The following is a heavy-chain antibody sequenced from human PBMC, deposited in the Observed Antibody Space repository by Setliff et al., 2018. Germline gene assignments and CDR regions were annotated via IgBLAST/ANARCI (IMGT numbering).Heavy chain of an antibody. Sequence: ASVQVSCKASGYTFTSYYIHWVRQAPGQGLEWMGWINPNSGGTNYAQKFQGWVTMTRDTSISTAYMELSRLRSDDTAVYYCARGRDFWSGYLVYWGQGTLVTVSS. V-gene: IGHV1-2*04. CDR2: INPNSGGT. CDR3: ARGRDFWSGYLVY. CDR1: GYTFTSYY. J-gene: IGHJ4*02. D-gene: IGHD3-3*01.